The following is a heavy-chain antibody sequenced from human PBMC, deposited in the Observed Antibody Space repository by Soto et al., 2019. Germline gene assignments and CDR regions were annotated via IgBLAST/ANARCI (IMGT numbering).Heavy chain of an antibody. CDR2: INHSGST. D-gene: IGHD4-17*01. CDR1: GGSFSGYY. J-gene: IGHJ4*02. Sequence: QVQLQQWGAGLLKPSETLSLTCAVYGGSFSGYYWSWIRQPPGKGLEWIGEINHSGSTNYNPSLKSRVTISVDTSKNQFSLKLSSVTPADTAVYYCARGRTTVVTHWGQGTLVTVSS. V-gene: IGHV4-34*01. CDR3: ARGRTTVVTH.